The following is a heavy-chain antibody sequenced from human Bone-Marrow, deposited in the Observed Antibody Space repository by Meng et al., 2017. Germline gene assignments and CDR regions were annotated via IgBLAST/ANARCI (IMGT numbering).Heavy chain of an antibody. CDR1: RGSFGGDN. D-gene: IGHD3-10*01. CDR2: IHHSGST. V-gene: IGHV4-34*01. Sequence: ETPPLTCAFYRGSFGGDNWSWIRQPPGKGLWWIGDIHHSGSTNYDPSLKSRVPISVDTCKNQFSLKLSSVTAADTAVYYCAGISYYYGSGSYYKSYYFDYWGQGTLVTVSS. J-gene: IGHJ4*02. CDR3: AGISYYYGSGSYYKSYYFDY.